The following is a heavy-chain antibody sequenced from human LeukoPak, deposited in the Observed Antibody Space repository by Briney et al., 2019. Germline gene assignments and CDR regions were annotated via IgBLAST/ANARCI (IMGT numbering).Heavy chain of an antibody. CDR3: ARVKARSGSYSLDY. CDR1: GYTFTTYG. J-gene: IGHJ4*02. CDR2: ISAHNGDT. V-gene: IGHV1-18*01. Sequence: AASVKVSCKASGYTFTTYGISWVRQAPGQGLEWMGWISAHNGDTNYAQRLQGRVTMTTDTSTSTAHMELRSLRSDDTAVYYCARVKARSGSYSLDYWGQGTLVTVSS. D-gene: IGHD1-26*01.